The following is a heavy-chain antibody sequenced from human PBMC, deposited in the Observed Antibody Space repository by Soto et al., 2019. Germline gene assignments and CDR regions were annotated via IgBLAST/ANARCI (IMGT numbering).Heavy chain of an antibody. Sequence: QVQLVESGGGVVQPGRSLRLSCAASGFTFSSYGMHWVRQAPGKGLEWVAVIWYDGSNKYYADSVKGRFTISRDNSKNTLYLQMNSLRAEDTAVYYCAREAGSGYSYGSVGWFDPWGQGTLVTVSS. J-gene: IGHJ5*02. CDR1: GFTFSSYG. CDR2: IWYDGSNK. V-gene: IGHV3-33*01. CDR3: AREAGSGYSYGSVGWFDP. D-gene: IGHD5-18*01.